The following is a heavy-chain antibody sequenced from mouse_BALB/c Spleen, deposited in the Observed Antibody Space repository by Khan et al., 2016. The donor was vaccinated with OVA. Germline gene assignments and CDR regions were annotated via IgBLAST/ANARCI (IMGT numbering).Heavy chain of an antibody. J-gene: IGHJ4*01. CDR3: ARYAAMDY. Sequence: QVQLKESGPGLVAPSQSLSITCTVSGFSLTGYGVNWVRQPPGKGLEWLGMIWGDGNTDYNSALKSRLSISKDNSKSQVFLKMNSLHTDDPPRYYCARYAAMDYWGQGPSFTVSS. CDR2: IWGDGNT. D-gene: IGHD2-14*01. V-gene: IGHV2-6-7*01. CDR1: GFSLTGYG.